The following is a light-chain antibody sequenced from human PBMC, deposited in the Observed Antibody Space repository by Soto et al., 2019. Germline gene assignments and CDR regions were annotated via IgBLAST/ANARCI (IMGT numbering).Light chain of an antibody. Sequence: EIVLTQSPGTLSLSPGERATLSCRASQSVSSSYLAWYQQKPGQAPRLLIYGASSRATGIPDRFSGSGSGTDFTLTISRLEPEDFAAYCCQQYGSSPQTFGQGTKVDIK. CDR2: GAS. CDR3: QQYGSSPQT. J-gene: IGKJ1*01. CDR1: QSVSSSY. V-gene: IGKV3-20*01.